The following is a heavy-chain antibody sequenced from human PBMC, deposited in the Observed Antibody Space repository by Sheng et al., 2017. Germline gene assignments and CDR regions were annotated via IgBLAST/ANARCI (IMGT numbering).Heavy chain of an antibody. CDR1: GFTFSHYA. CDR3: AREGIHYDIRH. D-gene: IGHD3-9*01. CDR2: ISYDGSAK. V-gene: IGHV3-30*04. J-gene: IGHJ4*02. Sequence: QVQLVESGGGVVQPGRSLRLSCAASGFTFSHYAVHWVRQAPGKGMEWVSLISYDGSAKYYADSVKGRFSISRDNSKETLYLQMNSLRAEDTAVYYCAREGIHYDIRHWGQGTLVTVSS.